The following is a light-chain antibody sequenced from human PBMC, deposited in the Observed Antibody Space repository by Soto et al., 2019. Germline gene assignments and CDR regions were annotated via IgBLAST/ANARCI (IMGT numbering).Light chain of an antibody. J-gene: IGKJ1*01. CDR3: LQDYNFPWA. Sequence: IKMTQSPSSLSASVGDRVTISCRASQGIRSDLAWYQQKQGKVPKLLIYGASKLESGVPSRFSGSGFGTDFTLTISSLQPEDFATYYCLQDYNFPWAFGQGTKVEIK. V-gene: IGKV1-6*01. CDR1: QGIRSD. CDR2: GAS.